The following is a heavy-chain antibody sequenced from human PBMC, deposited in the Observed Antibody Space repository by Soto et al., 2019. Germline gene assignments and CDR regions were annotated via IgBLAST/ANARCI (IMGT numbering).Heavy chain of an antibody. D-gene: IGHD5-18*01. J-gene: IGHJ6*02. CDR3: ARDRDTAMGYSMDV. CDR1: GFTFSSYG. V-gene: IGHV3-33*01. CDR2: IWYDGSNK. Sequence: GGSLRPSCPASGFTFSSYGMHWVRQAPGKGLEWVAVIWYDGSNKYYADSVKGRFTISRDNSKNTLYLQMNSLRAEDTAVYYCARDRDTAMGYSMDVWGQGTTVTVSS.